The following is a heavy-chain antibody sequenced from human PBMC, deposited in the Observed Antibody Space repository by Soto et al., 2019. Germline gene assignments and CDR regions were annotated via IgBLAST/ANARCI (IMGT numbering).Heavy chain of an antibody. CDR3: ARDHGSYDTSGYLRSIDY. J-gene: IGHJ4*02. D-gene: IGHD3-22*01. CDR1: GYTFTSYG. V-gene: IGHV1-18*04. Sequence: ASVKVSCKASGYTFTSYGISWVRQAPGQGLEWMGWISTYNGDTNYAQKLQGRVTMTTDTSTSTAYMDLRSLRSDDTAMYYCARDHGSYDTSGYLRSIDYWGQGTLVTVSS. CDR2: ISTYNGDT.